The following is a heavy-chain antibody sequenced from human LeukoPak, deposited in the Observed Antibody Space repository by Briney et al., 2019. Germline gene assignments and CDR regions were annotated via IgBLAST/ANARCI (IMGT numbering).Heavy chain of an antibody. CDR1: GFTFNDYG. CDR3: ARTVVELPLYYYYMDV. V-gene: IGHV3-20*04. Sequence: GGSLRLSCAASGFTFNDYGMSWVRQAPGKGLEWVSGINWNGGRTGYADSMKGRFIISRDNAKNSLYLQVNSLRAEDTALYYCARTVVELPLYYYYMDVWGKGTTVTVSS. CDR2: INWNGGRT. J-gene: IGHJ6*03. D-gene: IGHD1-7*01.